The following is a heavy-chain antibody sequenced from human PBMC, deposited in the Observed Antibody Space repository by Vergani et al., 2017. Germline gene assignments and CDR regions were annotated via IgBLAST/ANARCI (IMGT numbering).Heavy chain of an antibody. CDR2: IWYDGSTK. CDR1: GFTFSSYG. CDR3: AKMYSSGWYFDY. J-gene: IGHJ4*02. V-gene: IGHV3-33*06. Sequence: QVQLVESGGGVVQPGRSLRLSCAASGFTFSSYGMHWVRQAPGKGLEWVAVIWYDGSTKYYADSVKGRFTISRDNSKNTLYLQMNSLRAEDTAVYYCAKMYSSGWYFDYWGQGTLVTVSS. D-gene: IGHD6-19*01.